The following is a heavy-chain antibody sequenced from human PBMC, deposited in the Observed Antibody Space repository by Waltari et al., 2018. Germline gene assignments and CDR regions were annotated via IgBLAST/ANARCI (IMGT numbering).Heavy chain of an antibody. CDR2: IRQDGSEK. D-gene: IGHD2-2*01. CDR3: ARSSSTEFDS. Sequence: ETHLVESGGGLVQPGGSLRLSCAASGFTFSSYWMTWVRQAPGKGLEWVAKIRQDGSEKYYVDSVKGRFTSSRDNAKNSLYLQMNSLKADDTAVYYCARSSSTEFDSWGQGTLVTVSS. CDR1: GFTFSSYW. J-gene: IGHJ4*02. V-gene: IGHV3-7*01.